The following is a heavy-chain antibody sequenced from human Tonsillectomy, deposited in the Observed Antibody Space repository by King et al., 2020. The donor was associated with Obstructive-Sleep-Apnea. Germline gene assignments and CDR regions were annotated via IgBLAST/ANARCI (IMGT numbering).Heavy chain of an antibody. J-gene: IGHJ6*02. Sequence: VQLVESGGGVVQPGRSLRLSCAASGFTFSSYGMHWVRQAPGKGREWVAVIWYDGSNKYYADSVKGRFTISRDNSKNTLYLQMNSLRAEDTAVYYCARGGTREELLTYYYYGMDVWGQGTTVTVSS. CDR3: ARGGTREELLTYYYYGMDV. CDR2: IWYDGSNK. V-gene: IGHV3-33*01. CDR1: GFTFSSYG. D-gene: IGHD2-15*01.